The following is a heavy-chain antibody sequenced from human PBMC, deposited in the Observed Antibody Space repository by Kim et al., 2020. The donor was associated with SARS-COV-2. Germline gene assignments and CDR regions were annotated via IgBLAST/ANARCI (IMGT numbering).Heavy chain of an antibody. CDR2: IWYDGSNK. CDR1: GFTFSSYG. Sequence: GGSLRLSCAASGFTFSSYGMHWVRQAPGKGLEWVAVIWYDGSNKYYADSVKGRFTISRDNSKNTLYLQMNSLRAEDTAVYYCAREATYYYDSSGPYGMDVWGQGTTVTVSS. CDR3: AREATYYYDSSGPYGMDV. V-gene: IGHV3-33*01. D-gene: IGHD3-22*01. J-gene: IGHJ6*02.